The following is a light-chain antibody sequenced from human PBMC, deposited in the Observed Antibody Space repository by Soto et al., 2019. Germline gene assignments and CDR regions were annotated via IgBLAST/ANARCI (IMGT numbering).Light chain of an antibody. Sequence: DIQMTQSPSTLSASVGDRVTITCRASQSISSWLAWYQQKPGKAPKLLIYKASSLEGGVSSRFSGSGSETEFTLTISSLQPDDFATYYCQHYYSYPWTFGQGTKVDIK. V-gene: IGKV1-5*03. CDR2: KAS. CDR3: QHYYSYPWT. J-gene: IGKJ1*01. CDR1: QSISSW.